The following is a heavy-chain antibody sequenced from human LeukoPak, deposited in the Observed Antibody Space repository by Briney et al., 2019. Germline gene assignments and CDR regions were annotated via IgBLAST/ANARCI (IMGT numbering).Heavy chain of an antibody. CDR2: ISSTGDGT. Sequence: GGSLRLSCSASGFTFSSYAMHWVRQTPGKGLEHVSTISSTGDGTYYADSMKGRFTISRDNSKDTLFLQMSSLRAEDTAVYYCVKDRGSSGWFDSWGQGTLVTVSS. J-gene: IGHJ5*02. D-gene: IGHD3-22*01. CDR3: VKDRGSSGWFDS. V-gene: IGHV3-64D*09. CDR1: GFTFSSYA.